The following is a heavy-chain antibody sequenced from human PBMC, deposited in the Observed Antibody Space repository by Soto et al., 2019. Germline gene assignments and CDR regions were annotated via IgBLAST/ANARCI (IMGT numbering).Heavy chain of an antibody. CDR2: FSSSGRT. CDR3: ARPLSEVVSVAALNWFDP. J-gene: IGHJ5*02. Sequence: PSETLSLNCTVSGGSLSSSSYYWGWIRQPPGKRLEWIGSFSSSGRTYLNPSHKSRVTIPLDTSRNQFSLKLRSVTAADAAVYYCARPLSEVVSVAALNWFDPWGQGTLVTVSS. V-gene: IGHV4-39*01. CDR1: GGSLSSSSYY.